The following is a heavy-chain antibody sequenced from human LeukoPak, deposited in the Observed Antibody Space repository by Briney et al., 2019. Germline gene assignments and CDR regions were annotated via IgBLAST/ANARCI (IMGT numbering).Heavy chain of an antibody. CDR1: GFTFSSYG. D-gene: IGHD3-9*01. J-gene: IGHJ4*02. V-gene: IGHV3-30*02. Sequence: GGSLRLSCAASGFTFSSYGMHWVRQAPGKGLEWVAFIRYDGSNKYYADSVKGRFTISRDNSKNTLYLQMNSLRAEDTAVYYCAGDRGYDTLTGYPYYIDYWGQGTLVTVSS. CDR2: IRYDGSNK. CDR3: AGDRGYDTLTGYPYYIDY.